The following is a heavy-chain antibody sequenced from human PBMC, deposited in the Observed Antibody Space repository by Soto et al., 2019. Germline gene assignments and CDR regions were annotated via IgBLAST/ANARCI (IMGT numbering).Heavy chain of an antibody. D-gene: IGHD4-4*01. CDR2: INPGDSDI. J-gene: IGHJ6*02. CDR3: ARHEQFYYYYHGMDV. Sequence: GESLKISCKASGYSFTTYWIAWVRQMPGKGLEWMGIINPGDSDIRYSPSFQGQVTISADNSISTAYLQWSSLKASDTAMYYCARHEQFYYYYHGMDVWGQGTAVTVSS. CDR1: GYSFTTYW. V-gene: IGHV5-51*01.